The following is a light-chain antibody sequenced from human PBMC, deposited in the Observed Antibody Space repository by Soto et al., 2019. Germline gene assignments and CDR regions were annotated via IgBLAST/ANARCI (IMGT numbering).Light chain of an antibody. V-gene: IGKV3-20*01. CDR3: HXXXSSPLAFT. CDR2: GAS. Sequence: ESMLTQSPGTLSLSPGERATLSCRASQSVSTRYLAWYQQKPGQAPRLLIYGASIRAAGIPDRFSGSGSGXEXTXXXXXXXPXDFXXXXCHXXXSSPLAFTFGQGTKLEI. CDR1: QSVSTRY. J-gene: IGKJ2*01.